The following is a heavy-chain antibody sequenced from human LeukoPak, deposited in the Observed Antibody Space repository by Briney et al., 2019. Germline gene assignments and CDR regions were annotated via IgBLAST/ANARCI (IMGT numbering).Heavy chain of an antibody. CDR1: GFTFINYS. Sequence: GSLRLSCTASGFTFINYSMNWVRQAPGKGLEWIGSIYHSGSTYYNPSLKSRVTISVDTSKNQFSLKLSSVTAADTAVYYCARGLGGAPTTVLSWGQGTLVTVSS. J-gene: IGHJ5*02. V-gene: IGHV4-38-2*02. CDR3: ARGLGGAPTTVLS. CDR2: IYHSGST. D-gene: IGHD4-17*01.